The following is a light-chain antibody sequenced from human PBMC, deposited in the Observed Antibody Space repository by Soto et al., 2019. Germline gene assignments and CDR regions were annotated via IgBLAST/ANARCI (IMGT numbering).Light chain of an antibody. V-gene: IGKV3-11*01. Sequence: IVLTQSPATLSLSPGERGTLSCRASQSVSSHLAWYQQKPGQAPRLLIYDASKRPTGIPARFSGSGSGTDFTLTISSLEPEDFAVYYCQQRSDRLPITFGQGTRLEIK. CDR2: DAS. J-gene: IGKJ5*01. CDR3: QQRSDRLPIT. CDR1: QSVSSH.